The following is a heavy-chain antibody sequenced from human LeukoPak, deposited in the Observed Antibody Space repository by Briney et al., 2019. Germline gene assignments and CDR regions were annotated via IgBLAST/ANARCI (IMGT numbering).Heavy chain of an antibody. J-gene: IGHJ6*02. Sequence: ASVKVSCKASGGTFSSYAISWVRQAPGQGLEWMGGIIPIFGTANYAQKFQGRVTITADESTSTAYMELSSLRSEDTAVYYCARVGGSDSSGWYWDFDYYYGMDVWGQGTTVTVSS. V-gene: IGHV1-69*01. CDR1: GGTFSSYA. D-gene: IGHD6-19*01. CDR3: ARVGGSDSSGWYWDFDYYYGMDV. CDR2: IIPIFGTA.